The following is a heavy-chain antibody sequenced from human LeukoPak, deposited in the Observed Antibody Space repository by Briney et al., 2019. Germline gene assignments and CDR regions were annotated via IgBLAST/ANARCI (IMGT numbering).Heavy chain of an antibody. CDR3: AKADTAMGLGYGMDV. CDR1: GFTFSSYA. D-gene: IGHD5-18*01. V-gene: IGHV3-23*01. Sequence: GGSPRLSCAASGFTFSSYAMSWVRQAPGKGLEWVSAISGSGGSTYYADSVKGRFTISRDNSKNTLYLQMNSLRAEDTAVYYCAKADTAMGLGYGMDVWGQGTTVTVSS. J-gene: IGHJ6*02. CDR2: ISGSGGST.